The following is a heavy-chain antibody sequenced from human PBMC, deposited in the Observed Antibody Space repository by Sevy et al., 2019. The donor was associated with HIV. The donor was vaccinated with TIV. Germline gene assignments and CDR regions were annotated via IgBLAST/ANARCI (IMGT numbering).Heavy chain of an antibody. V-gene: IGHV3-15*04. J-gene: IGHJ4*02. Sequence: GGSLRLSCATSGFTFSDAWMSWVRQAPGKGLEWVGRIVSKIDGGATDYAAPLKGRFTISRDDSKDTLHLQMNSLTSEDTAVYYCNIEGPRGSYSRHWGQGTLVTVSS. CDR2: IVSKIDGGAT. D-gene: IGHD2-15*01. CDR1: GFTFSDAW. CDR3: NIEGPRGSYSRH.